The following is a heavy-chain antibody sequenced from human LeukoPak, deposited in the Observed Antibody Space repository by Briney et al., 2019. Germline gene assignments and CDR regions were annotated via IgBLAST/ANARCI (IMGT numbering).Heavy chain of an antibody. V-gene: IGHV1-2*02. D-gene: IGHD3-3*01. Sequence: ASVNVSFKASGSTLTGHYMHWVRQAPGQGLEWMGWINPNSGGTKYAQKFQGRVTLTRDTSISTAYMELSRLRCDDTAVYYCARSYDFWSGPPFDPWGQGTLVTVSS. CDR3: ARSYDFWSGPPFDP. CDR2: INPNSGGT. J-gene: IGHJ5*02. CDR1: GSTLTGHY.